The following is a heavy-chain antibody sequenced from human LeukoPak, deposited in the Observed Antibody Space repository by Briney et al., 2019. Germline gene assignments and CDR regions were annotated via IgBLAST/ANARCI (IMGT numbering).Heavy chain of an antibody. CDR1: GFTFSSYA. D-gene: IGHD3-3*01. J-gene: IGHJ5*02. CDR2: ISGSGGST. Sequence: QAGGSLRLSCAASGFTFSSYAMSWVRQAPGKGLEWVSAISGSGGSTYYADSVKGRFTTSRDNAKNTLFLQMNSLRAEDTAVYYCARDVFTIFGAQSINWFDPWGQGTLVTVSS. V-gene: IGHV3-23*01. CDR3: ARDVFTIFGAQSINWFDP.